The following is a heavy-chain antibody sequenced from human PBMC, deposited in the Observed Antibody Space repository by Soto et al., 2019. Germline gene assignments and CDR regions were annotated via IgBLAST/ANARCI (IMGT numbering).Heavy chain of an antibody. J-gene: IGHJ5*02. CDR3: TTGASSGFLDPSRGYSTPDH. CDR1: GFIFKDFA. V-gene: IGHV3-23*01. CDR2: ITTSDDIT. Sequence: EVQLFESGGGLVEPGESLRLSCAASGFIFKDFAMSWVRQDPGKGLEWVSTITTSDDITSSADSVRGRFPTSRDNSATTLFLQRSSLRCDATATYSCTTGASSGFLDPSRGYSTPDHWGQGALVTVAS. D-gene: IGHD3-22*01.